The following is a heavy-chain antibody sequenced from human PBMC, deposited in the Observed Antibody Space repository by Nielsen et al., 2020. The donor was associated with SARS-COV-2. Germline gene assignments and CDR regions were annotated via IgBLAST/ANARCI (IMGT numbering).Heavy chain of an antibody. CDR3: AKENYGAVYYYYGMDV. CDR1: GFTFGSYG. J-gene: IGHJ6*02. V-gene: IGHV3-30*18. CDR2: ISYDGSNK. D-gene: IGHD4-17*01. Sequence: GESLKISCAASGFTFGSYGMHWVRQAPGKGLEWVAVISYDGSNKYYADSVKGRFTISRDNSKNTLYLQMNSLRAEDTAVYYCAKENYGAVYYYYGMDVWGQGTTVTVSS.